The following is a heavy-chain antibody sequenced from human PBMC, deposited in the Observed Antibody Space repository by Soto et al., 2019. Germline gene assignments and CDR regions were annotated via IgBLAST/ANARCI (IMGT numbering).Heavy chain of an antibody. J-gene: IGHJ6*02. CDR1: GYTFTGYY. CDR2: INPKSGGT. V-gene: IGHV1-2*02. Sequence: ASLKFSCKASGYTFTGYYIHWVRQAPGQGLEWMGWINPKSGGTNYAQKIEGRVTRTRDTSISTAYRELSRLSADDTAVYYCARDVYSSSYYCYGMEVWGQGTTVTVSS. CDR3: ARDVYSSSYYCYGMEV. D-gene: IGHD6-13*01.